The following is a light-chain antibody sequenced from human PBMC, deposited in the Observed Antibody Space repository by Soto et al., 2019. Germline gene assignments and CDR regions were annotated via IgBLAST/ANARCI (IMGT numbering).Light chain of an antibody. CDR3: XXXSXWPWT. CDR1: QSVSNF. V-gene: IGKV3-11*01. CDR2: DAS. J-gene: IGKJ1*01. Sequence: EIVLTQSPATLSLSPGERATLSCRASQSVSNFLAWYQQKPGQAPRLLISDASNRATGIPGRFSGSGSGTDFXLXXXXXXPEXXXXXXXXXXSXWPWTFGQGTKVEIK.